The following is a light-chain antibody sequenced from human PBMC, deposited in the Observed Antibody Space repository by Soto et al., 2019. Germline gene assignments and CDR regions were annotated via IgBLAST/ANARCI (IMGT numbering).Light chain of an antibody. V-gene: IGKV1-39*01. CDR1: QGVSAY. CDR2: SAS. J-gene: IGKJ2*01. Sequence: DIQMTQSPSSLSASVGDRVTITCRASQGVSAYLLWYQQRQGRAPRLLIYSASSLLSRVPSRFSGRGSGTNFTLTTSRLHPEDFATDHYQQSYRTPHTSGPWTKLETK. CDR3: QQSYRTPHT.